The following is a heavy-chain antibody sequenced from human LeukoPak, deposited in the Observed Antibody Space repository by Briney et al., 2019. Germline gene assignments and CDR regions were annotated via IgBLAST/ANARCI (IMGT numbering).Heavy chain of an antibody. CDR2: VSGDGANT. CDR3: AKDPFHWGTIYFDY. Sequence: PGGSLRLSCAASGFTSSSYAMSGVRQAPGKGLEWVASVSGDGANTNYAESLKGRFTISRDNSKNTLYLQMNSLTGEDTAIYYCAKDPFHWGTIYFDYWGQGALVTVSS. D-gene: IGHD7-27*01. V-gene: IGHV3-23*01. CDR1: GFTSSSYA. J-gene: IGHJ4*02.